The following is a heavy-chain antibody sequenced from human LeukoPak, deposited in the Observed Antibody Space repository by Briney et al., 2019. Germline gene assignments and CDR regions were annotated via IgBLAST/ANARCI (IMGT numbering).Heavy chain of an antibody. CDR3: ARENLAAAGSYYFDY. D-gene: IGHD6-13*01. V-gene: IGHV3-21*01. J-gene: IGHJ4*02. CDR1: GFTFSRYS. CDR2: ISSSSSFI. Sequence: PGRSLRLSCAASGFTFSRYSMSWVRQAPGKGLEWVSSISSSSSFIYSADSVKGRFTISRDNAKNSLYPQMNSLRAEDTAVYYCARENLAAAGSYYFDYWGQGTLVTVSS.